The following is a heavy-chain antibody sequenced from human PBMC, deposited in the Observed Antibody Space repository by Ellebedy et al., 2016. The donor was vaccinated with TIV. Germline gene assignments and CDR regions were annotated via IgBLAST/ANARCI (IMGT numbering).Heavy chain of an antibody. Sequence: MPSETLSLTCTVSGASINNLFWSWIRQTPGKGLEWIGYIYYNGLTNSSPSLRGRVTISIGPSKNQFSLNLTSVTDADTAVYFCACHYSDSGWRSSFGSWGPGTPVTVSS. CDR1: GASINNLF. D-gene: IGHD6-19*01. J-gene: IGHJ4*02. CDR3: ACHYSDSGWRSSFGS. CDR2: IYYNGLT. V-gene: IGHV4-59*11.